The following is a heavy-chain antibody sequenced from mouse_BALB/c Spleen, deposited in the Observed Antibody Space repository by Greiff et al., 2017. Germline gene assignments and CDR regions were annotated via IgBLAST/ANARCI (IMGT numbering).Heavy chain of an antibody. D-gene: IGHD1-1*01. CDR3: ATNYYEDWFAY. CDR2: IWAGGST. CDR1: GFSLTSYG. Sequence: VKVVESGPGLVAPSQSLSITCTVSGFSLTSYGVHWVRQPPGKGLEWLGVIWAGGSTNYNSALMSRLSISKDNSKSQVFLKMNSLQTDDTAMYYCATNYYEDWFAYWGQGTLVTVSA. V-gene: IGHV2-9*02. J-gene: IGHJ3*01.